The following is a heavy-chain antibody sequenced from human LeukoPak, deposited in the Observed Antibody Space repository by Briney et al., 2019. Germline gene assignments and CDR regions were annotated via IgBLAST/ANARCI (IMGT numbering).Heavy chain of an antibody. CDR3: ARVRAARGSGWYVIGY. CDR1: GYTFTGYY. J-gene: IGHJ4*02. V-gene: IGHV1-2*02. D-gene: IGHD6-19*01. CDR2: INPNSGGT. Sequence: ASVTVSCKASGYTFTGYYMHWVRQAPGQGLEWMGWINPNSGGTNYVQKFQGRVTMTRDTSISTAYMELSRLRSDDTAVYYCARVRAARGSGWYVIGYWGQGTLVTVSS.